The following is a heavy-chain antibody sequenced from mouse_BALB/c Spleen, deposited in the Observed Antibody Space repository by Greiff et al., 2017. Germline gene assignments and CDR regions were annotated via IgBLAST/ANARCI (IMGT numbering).Heavy chain of an antibody. V-gene: IGHV3-8*02. Sequence: EVQLVESGPSLVKPSQTLSLTCSVTGDSITSGYWNWIRKFPGNKLEYMGYISYSGSTYYNPSLKSRISITRDTSKNQYYLQLNSVTTEDTATYYCARSPLMITPFAYWGQGTLVTVSA. J-gene: IGHJ3*01. CDR2: ISYSGST. D-gene: IGHD2-4*01. CDR3: ARSPLMITPFAY. CDR1: GDSITSGY.